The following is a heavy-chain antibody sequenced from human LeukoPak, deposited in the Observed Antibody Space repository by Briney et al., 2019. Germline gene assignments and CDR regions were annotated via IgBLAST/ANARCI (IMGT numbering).Heavy chain of an antibody. CDR3: ARLPEVVPAAGDAFDI. Sequence: ASVTVSCKASGGTFSSYTISWVRQAPGQGLEWMGRIIPILGIANYAQKFQGRVTITADKSTSTAYMELSSLRSEDTAVYYCARLPEVVPAAGDAFDIWGQGTMVTVSS. V-gene: IGHV1-69*02. J-gene: IGHJ3*02. CDR2: IIPILGIA. CDR1: GGTFSSYT. D-gene: IGHD2-2*01.